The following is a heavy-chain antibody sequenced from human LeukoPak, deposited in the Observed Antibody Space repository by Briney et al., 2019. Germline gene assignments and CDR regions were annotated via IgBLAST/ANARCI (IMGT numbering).Heavy chain of an antibody. CDR3: ARGSPLIYGSGSYGVDY. Sequence: ASVKVSCKASGYSFTSYDINWVRQATGQGLEWMGWMNPNSGNIGYAQRFRGRLTMTTNTSISTAYMELSSLRSEDTAVYYCARGSPLIYGSGSYGVDYWGQGTLVTVSS. CDR1: GYSFTSYD. CDR2: MNPNSGNI. V-gene: IGHV1-8*01. J-gene: IGHJ4*02. D-gene: IGHD3-10*01.